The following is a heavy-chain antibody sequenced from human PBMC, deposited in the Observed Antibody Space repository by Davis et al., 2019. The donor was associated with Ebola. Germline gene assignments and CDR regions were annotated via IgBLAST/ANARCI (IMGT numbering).Heavy chain of an antibody. CDR2: INPHNGNT. CDR3: ARAQFPTTSDH. Sequence: ASVKVSCKASAYTFTSYGITWLRHAPGQGLQWMVWINPHNGNTNYAQNVQGRVTMTTDTSTSTAYMEVGSLGSDDTAVYYCARAQFPTTSDHWGQGTLVTVSS. CDR1: AYTFTSYG. V-gene: IGHV1-18*04. D-gene: IGHD1-1*01. J-gene: IGHJ4*02.